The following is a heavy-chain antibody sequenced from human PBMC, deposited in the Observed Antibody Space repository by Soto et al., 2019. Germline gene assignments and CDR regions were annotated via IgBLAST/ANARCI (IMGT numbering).Heavy chain of an antibody. CDR1: GFSLSTSGVG. CDR2: IYWNDDK. J-gene: IGHJ2*01. D-gene: IGHD3-3*01. V-gene: IGHV2-5*01. CDR3: AHSLLKGLEWVRGYFDL. Sequence: QITLKESGPTLVKPTQTLTLTCTFSGFSLSTSGVGVGWIRQPPGKALEWLALIYWNDDKRYSPSLKSRLTITNDTSKNQVLLTMTNMDAVDTATYSCAHSLLKGLEWVRGYFDLWGRGTLVTVSS.